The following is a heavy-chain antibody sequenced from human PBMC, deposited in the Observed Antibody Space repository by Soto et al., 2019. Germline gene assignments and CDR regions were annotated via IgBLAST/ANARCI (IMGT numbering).Heavy chain of an antibody. V-gene: IGHV3-48*02. Sequence: PGGSLRLSCAASGFTFSSYSMNWVRQAPGKGLEWVSYISSSSSTIYYADSVKGRFTISRDNAKNSLYLQMNSLRDEDTAVYYCASRQNYYDSKNYFDYWGQGTLVTVSS. CDR2: ISSSSSTI. J-gene: IGHJ4*02. CDR1: GFTFSSYS. D-gene: IGHD3-22*01. CDR3: ASRQNYYDSKNYFDY.